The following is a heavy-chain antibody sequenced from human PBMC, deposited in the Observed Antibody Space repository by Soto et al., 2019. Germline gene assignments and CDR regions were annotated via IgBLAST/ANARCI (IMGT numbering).Heavy chain of an antibody. CDR3: ARAPGGCSGGSCYSVYFDY. D-gene: IGHD2-15*01. CDR2: IKQDGSEK. CDR1: GFTFSSYW. V-gene: IGHV3-7*03. Sequence: GGSLRLSCAASGFTFSSYWMSWVRQAPGKGLEWVANIKQDGSEKYYVDSVKGRFTISRDNAKNSLYLQMNSLRAEDTAVYYCARAPGGCSGGSCYSVYFDYWGQGTLVTVSS. J-gene: IGHJ4*02.